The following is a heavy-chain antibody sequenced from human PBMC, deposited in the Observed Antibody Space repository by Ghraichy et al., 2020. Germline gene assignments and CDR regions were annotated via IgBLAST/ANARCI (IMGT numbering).Heavy chain of an antibody. V-gene: IGHV1-24*01. D-gene: IGHD4-23*01. J-gene: IGHJ4*02. CDR3: ATDRIPSRGATTVVTFLNY. CDR1: GYTLTELS. CDR2: FDPEDGET. Sequence: ASVKVSCKVSGYTLTELSMHWVRQAPGKGLEWMGGFDPEDGETIYAQKFQGRVTMTEDTSTDTAYMELSSLRSEDTAVYYCATDRIPSRGATTVVTFLNYWGQGTLVTVSS.